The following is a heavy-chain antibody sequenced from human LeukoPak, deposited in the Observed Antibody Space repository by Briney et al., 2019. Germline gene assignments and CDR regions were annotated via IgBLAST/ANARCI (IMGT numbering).Heavy chain of an antibody. CDR1: GGSISSGGYS. Sequence: SSQTLSLTCAVSGGSISSGGYSWSWIRQPPGKGLEWIEYIYHSGSTYYNPSLKSRVTISVYRSKNQFSLKLSSVTAADTAVYYCARAVMTTALGYYFDYWGQGTLVTVSS. CDR3: ARAVMTTALGYYFDY. CDR2: IYHSGST. J-gene: IGHJ4*02. V-gene: IGHV4-30-2*01. D-gene: IGHD4-17*01.